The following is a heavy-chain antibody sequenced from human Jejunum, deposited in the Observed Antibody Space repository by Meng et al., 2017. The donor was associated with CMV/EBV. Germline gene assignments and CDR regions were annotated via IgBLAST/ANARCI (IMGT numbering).Heavy chain of an antibody. J-gene: IGHJ4*02. CDR2: IRYDGGER. CDR3: TRALDY. Sequence: SLKISCVAPGFSLEDYWMDWVRQAPGRGLEWVANIRYDGGERYYVNSVEGRFFIYRDNAKNSLYLQMNSLRAEDSAIYYCTRALDYWGQGTLVTVSS. CDR1: GFSLEDYW. V-gene: IGHV3-7*04.